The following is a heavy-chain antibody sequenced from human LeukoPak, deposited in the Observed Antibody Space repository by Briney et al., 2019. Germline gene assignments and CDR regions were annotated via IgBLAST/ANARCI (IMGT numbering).Heavy chain of an antibody. CDR1: GGSFSGYY. CDR3: ALRAYCGGDCYSDDAFDI. CDR2: INHSGST. J-gene: IGHJ3*02. Sequence: SETLSLTCAVYGGSFSGYYWSWIRQPPGKGLEWIGEINHSGSTNYNPSLKSRVTISVDTSKNQFSLKLSSVTAADTAVYYCALRAYCGGDCYSDDAFDIWGQGTMVTVSS. D-gene: IGHD2-21*02. V-gene: IGHV4-34*01.